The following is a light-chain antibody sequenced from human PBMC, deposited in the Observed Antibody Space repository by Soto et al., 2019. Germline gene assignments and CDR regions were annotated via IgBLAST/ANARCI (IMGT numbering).Light chain of an antibody. CDR3: QKYNSAPRTT. V-gene: IGKV1-27*01. CDR1: QGISNY. J-gene: IGKJ1*01. CDR2: AAS. Sequence: DIQMTQSPSSLSASVGDRVTITCRASQGISNYLAWYQQKPGKVPKLLIYAASTLQSGVPSRFSGSGSGTDFTLTISSLQPEDVATYYCQKYNSAPRTTFGQGTKVEIK.